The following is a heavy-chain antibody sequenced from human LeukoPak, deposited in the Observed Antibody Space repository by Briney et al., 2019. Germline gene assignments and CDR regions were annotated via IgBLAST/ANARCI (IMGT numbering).Heavy chain of an antibody. Sequence: ASVKVSCKASGYTFTDYYMHWVRQAPGQGLEWMGWINPNSGGANYAQKFQGRVTMTRDTSINTAYMELSRLRSDDTAVYYCARGYCSSANCLDYYFDYWGQGILVTVSS. J-gene: IGHJ4*02. CDR2: INPNSGGA. CDR3: ARGYCSSANCLDYYFDY. V-gene: IGHV1-2*02. CDR1: GYTFTDYY. D-gene: IGHD2-2*01.